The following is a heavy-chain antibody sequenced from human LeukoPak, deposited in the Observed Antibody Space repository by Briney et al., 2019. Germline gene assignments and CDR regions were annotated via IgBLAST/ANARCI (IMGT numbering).Heavy chain of an antibody. J-gene: IGHJ4*02. D-gene: IGHD6-19*01. CDR1: GGSMSPYH. CDR2: IYYSGST. Sequence: SETLSLTCTVTGGSMSPYHWGWIRQPPGKGLEWTGYIYYSGSTNYNPSLKSRVTISVDTSKNQFSLKLSSVTAADTAIYYCARAVSGRFDYWGQGTLVTVSS. V-gene: IGHV4-59*08. CDR3: ARAVSGRFDY.